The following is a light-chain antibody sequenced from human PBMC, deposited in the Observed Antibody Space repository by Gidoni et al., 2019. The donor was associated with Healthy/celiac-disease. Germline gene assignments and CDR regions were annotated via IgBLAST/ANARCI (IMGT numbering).Light chain of an antibody. CDR1: QSVSSSY. Sequence: EIVSTQSIGKLFLSPGERATLSCRASQSVSSSYLAWYQQKPGQAPRLLIYGASSRATGIQDRFSGSEFGTDFTLTISRLEPEDFAVYYCQQYGSSPWTFGQGTKVEIK. CDR2: GAS. V-gene: IGKV3-20*01. CDR3: QQYGSSPWT. J-gene: IGKJ1*01.